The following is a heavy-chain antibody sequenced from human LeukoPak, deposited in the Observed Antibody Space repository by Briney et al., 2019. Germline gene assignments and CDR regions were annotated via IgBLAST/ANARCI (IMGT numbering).Heavy chain of an antibody. CDR2: ISSSSSYI. Sequence: PGGSLRLSCAASGFTFSSYSMNWVRQAPGKGLEWVSSISSSSSYIYYADSVKGRFTISRDNAKNSLYLQMNSLRAEDTAVYYCARDPASSSWSNYFDYWGQGTLVTVSS. V-gene: IGHV3-21*01. CDR3: ARDPASSSWSNYFDY. J-gene: IGHJ4*02. CDR1: GFTFSSYS. D-gene: IGHD6-13*01.